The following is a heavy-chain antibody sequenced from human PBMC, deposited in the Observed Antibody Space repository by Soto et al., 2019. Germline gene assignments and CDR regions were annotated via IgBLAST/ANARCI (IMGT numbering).Heavy chain of an antibody. V-gene: IGHV1-18*01. D-gene: IGHD3-22*01. J-gene: IGHJ4*02. CDR3: ARGPYYYDSSGYYDY. CDR1: GYTFTSYG. CDR2: ISASNGNT. Sequence: QVQLVQSGAEVKKPGASVKVSCKASGYTFTSYGISWVRQAPGQGLEWMGWISASNGNTNYAQKLQGRVTMTTDTSTSTAYMELRSRRSDDTAVYCCARGPYYYDSSGYYDYWGQGTLVTVSS.